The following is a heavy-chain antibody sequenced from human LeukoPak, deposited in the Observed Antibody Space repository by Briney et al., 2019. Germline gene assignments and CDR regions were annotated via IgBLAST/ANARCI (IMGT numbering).Heavy chain of an antibody. Sequence: SETLSLTCTVSGGSITDYYWSWIRQPAGKGLEWIGHIYKSGSTDYNPSLKSRVTMSMDTSKSQFSLNLSSATAADTAVYYCARDDRVSGTFLRWFDPWGQGTLVTVSS. D-gene: IGHD1-26*01. V-gene: IGHV4-4*07. CDR2: IYKSGST. CDR3: ARDDRVSGTFLRWFDP. J-gene: IGHJ5*02. CDR1: GGSITDYY.